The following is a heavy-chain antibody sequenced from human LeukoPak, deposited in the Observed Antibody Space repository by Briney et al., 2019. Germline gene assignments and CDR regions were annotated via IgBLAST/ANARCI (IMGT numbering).Heavy chain of an antibody. J-gene: IGHJ4*02. V-gene: IGHV3-23*01. Sequence: PGGSLRLSCAASGFMFNNFGLSWVRQPPGKGLEWVSAIGMGDDTYYEDTVKGRFTISRDNSKNTLFLQMNSLSAADTATYYCAKGFHGSGSSYFDAWGQGTLVSVSS. CDR2: IGMGDDT. CDR3: AKGFHGSGSSYFDA. CDR1: GFMFNNFG. D-gene: IGHD3-10*01.